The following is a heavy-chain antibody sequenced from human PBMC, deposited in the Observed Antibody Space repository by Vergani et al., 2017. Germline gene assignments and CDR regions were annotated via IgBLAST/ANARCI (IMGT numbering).Heavy chain of an antibody. CDR2: IYSGGST. V-gene: IGHV3-66*01. D-gene: IGHD2-2*01. CDR1: GFTVSSNY. J-gene: IGHJ6*02. Sequence: EVQLVESGGGLVQPGGSLRLSCAASGFTVSSNYMSWVRQAPGKGLEWVSVIYSGGSTYYADSVKGRFTISRDNSKNTLYLQMNSLKPEDTAVYYCAKSRGTCSSTSCFYHYAMDVWGQGTTVTVSS. CDR3: AKSRGTCSSTSCFYHYAMDV.